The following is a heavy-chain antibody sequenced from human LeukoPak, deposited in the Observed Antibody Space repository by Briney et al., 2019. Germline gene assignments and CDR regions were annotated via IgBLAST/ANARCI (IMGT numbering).Heavy chain of an antibody. CDR3: ARRYSNSYFDY. D-gene: IGHD4-11*01. V-gene: IGHV4-38-2*01. CDR2: IYHSGST. Sequence: PSETLSLTCAVSGYSISSGYYWAWIRQPPGKGLEWIGNIYHSGSTYYNPSLKSRVTISVDTSKNQFSPKLSSVTAADTAVYYCARRYSNSYFDYWGQGTLVTVSS. J-gene: IGHJ4*02. CDR1: GYSISSGYY.